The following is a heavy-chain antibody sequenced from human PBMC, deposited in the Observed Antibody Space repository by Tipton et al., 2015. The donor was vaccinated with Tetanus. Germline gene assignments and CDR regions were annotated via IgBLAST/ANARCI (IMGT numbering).Heavy chain of an antibody. Sequence: LRLSCRVSGGSIIVSNFYWGWIRQPPVKGLEWIGSIHYTGSIYLNPSLKSRVTISVDTSKNQFSLNLTSVTAADTAFYYCARQSCSGGSCRFDPWGQGTLVTVSS. J-gene: IGHJ5*02. CDR2: IHYTGSI. D-gene: IGHD2-15*01. CDR3: ARQSCSGGSCRFDP. CDR1: GGSIIVSNFY. V-gene: IGHV4-39*01.